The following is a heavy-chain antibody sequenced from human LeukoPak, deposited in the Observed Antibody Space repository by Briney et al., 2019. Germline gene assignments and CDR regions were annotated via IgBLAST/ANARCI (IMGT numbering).Heavy chain of an antibody. CDR3: ARGDCSSTICYSPMDV. Sequence: SETLSLTCTVSGASISSYFWTWIRQPAGKGLEWIGSIYRTGSTNYNPSLKSRVTISLDTSKNQFSLKVSSVTAADTAVYYCARGDCSSTICYSPMDVWGKGTTVTVSS. V-gene: IGHV4-4*07. J-gene: IGHJ6*03. CDR1: GASISSYF. D-gene: IGHD2-2*01. CDR2: IYRTGST.